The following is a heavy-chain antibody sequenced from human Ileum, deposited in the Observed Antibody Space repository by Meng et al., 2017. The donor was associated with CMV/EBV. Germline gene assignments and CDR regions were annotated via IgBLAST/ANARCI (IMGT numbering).Heavy chain of an antibody. CDR1: GVSRTRSGMG. CDR3: AQTGPVRDYFQS. V-gene: IGHV2-5*02. Sequence: VQGLGPPTLNPTQSLTRTFTVAGVSRTRSGMGVVWSLQPPGKAREWLALIYWDDDKRYSPSLNNRLTITKDASKNQVVLSIASMGPVDTATYYCAQTGPVRDYFQSWGQGTLVTVSS. CDR2: IYWDDDK. D-gene: IGHD1-1*01. J-gene: IGHJ4*02.